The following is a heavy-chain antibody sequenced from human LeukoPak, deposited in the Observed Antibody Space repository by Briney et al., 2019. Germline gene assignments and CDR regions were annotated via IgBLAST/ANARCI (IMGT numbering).Heavy chain of an antibody. CDR1: GGSISSYY. D-gene: IGHD6-13*01. J-gene: IGHJ4*02. V-gene: IGHV4-59*08. CDR3: ARHSWVAAAGSISHFDY. CDR2: IYYSGST. Sequence: SETLSLTCTVSGGSISSYYWSWIRQPPGKGLEWIGYIYYSGSTNYNPSLKSRVTISVDTSKNQFSLKLSSVTAADTAVYYCARHSWVAAAGSISHFDYWGQGTLVTVSS.